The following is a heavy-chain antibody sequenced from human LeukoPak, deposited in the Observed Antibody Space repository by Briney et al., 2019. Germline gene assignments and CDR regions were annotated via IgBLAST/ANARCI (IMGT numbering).Heavy chain of an antibody. Sequence: SETLSLTCTVSGGSISSSSYYWGWIRQPPGKGLEWIGSIYYSGSTYYNPSLKSRVTTSVDTSKNQFSLKLSSVTAADTAVYYCARTIVGAIFYWGQGTLVTVSS. J-gene: IGHJ4*02. CDR1: GGSISSSSYY. D-gene: IGHD1-26*01. CDR3: ARTIVGAIFY. V-gene: IGHV4-39*01. CDR2: IYYSGST.